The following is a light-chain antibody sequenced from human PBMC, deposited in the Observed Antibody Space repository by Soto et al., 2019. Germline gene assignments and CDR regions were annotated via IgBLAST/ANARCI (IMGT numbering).Light chain of an antibody. CDR3: QQYGSSPWT. CDR1: QSVSSSY. Sequence: GLTQSPGALSLSPGERATLSCRASQSVSSSYLAWYQQKPGQAPRLLIYGASSRATGIPGRFSGSGSGTDFTLTISRLEPEDFAVYYCQQYGSSPWTFGQGTKVDI. CDR2: GAS. V-gene: IGKV3-20*01. J-gene: IGKJ1*01.